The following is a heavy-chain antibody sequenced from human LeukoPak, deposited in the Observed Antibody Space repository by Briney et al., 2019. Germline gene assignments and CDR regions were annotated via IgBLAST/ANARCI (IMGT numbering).Heavy chain of an antibody. CDR1: GGSFSGYY. V-gene: IGHV4-34*01. Sequence: PSETLSLTCAVHGGSFSGYYWSWILQPPGKGLEWIGEINHSVSTKYNPSLESRVTISVDRSKNQFSLKLSSVTAADTAVYYFARGGSSGYSVWGQGTLVTVSS. J-gene: IGHJ4*02. CDR3: ARGGSSGYSV. CDR2: INHSVST. D-gene: IGHD3-22*01.